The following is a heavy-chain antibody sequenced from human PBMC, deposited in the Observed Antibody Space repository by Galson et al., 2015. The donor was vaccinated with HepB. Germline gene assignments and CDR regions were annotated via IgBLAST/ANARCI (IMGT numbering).Heavy chain of an antibody. J-gene: IGHJ6*03. V-gene: IGHV3-30-3*01. CDR1: GFTFSSYA. CDR3: ARDALYCSSTSCYYTPYYYYMDV. Sequence: SLRLSCAASGFTFSSYAMNWVRQAPGKGLEWVAVISYDGSNTYYADSVKGRFTISRDNSKNTLYLQVNSLRAEDTAVYYCARDALYCSSTSCYYTPYYYYMDVWGKGTTVTVSS. D-gene: IGHD2-2*01. CDR2: ISYDGSNT.